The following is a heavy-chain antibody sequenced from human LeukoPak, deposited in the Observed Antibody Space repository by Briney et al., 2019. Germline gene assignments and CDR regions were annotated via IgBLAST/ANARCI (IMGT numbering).Heavy chain of an antibody. D-gene: IGHD1-14*01. Sequence: GRSLRLSCAASGFTFSSYAMHWVRQAPGKGLEWVAVISYDGSNKYYADSVKGRFTISRDNSKNTLYLQMNSLRAEDTAVYYCARDRLRPGSSGFSLWGQGTLVTVSS. J-gene: IGHJ5*02. CDR1: GFTFSSYA. CDR3: ARDRLRPGSSGFSL. V-gene: IGHV3-30-3*01. CDR2: ISYDGSNK.